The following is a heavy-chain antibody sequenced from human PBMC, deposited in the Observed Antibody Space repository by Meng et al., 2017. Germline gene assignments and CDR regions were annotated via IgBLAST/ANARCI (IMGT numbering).Heavy chain of an antibody. V-gene: IGHV3-7*01. CDR1: GFTFSSYW. J-gene: IGHJ4*02. CDR2: IKQDGSEK. D-gene: IGHD4-11*01. CDR3: ARSNGDYFDY. Sequence: GESLKIACAASGFTFSSYWMSWVRQAPGKGLEWVANIKQDGSEKYYVDSVKGRFTISRDNAKNSLYLQMNSLRAEDTAVYYCARSNGDYFDYWGQGTLVTVSS.